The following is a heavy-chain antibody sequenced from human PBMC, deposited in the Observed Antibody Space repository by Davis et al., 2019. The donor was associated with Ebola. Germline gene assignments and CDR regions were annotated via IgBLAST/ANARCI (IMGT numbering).Heavy chain of an antibody. J-gene: IGHJ4*02. CDR2: ISYDGRNK. CDR1: GFTFSTYG. Sequence: GESLKISCAASGFTFSTYGMHWVRQAPGKGLEWVAVISYDGRNKYYADSVKGRFTISRDNAKNSLYLQMNSLRDEDTAVYYCASSPYYYGSGSYYLVGYFDYWGQGTLVTVSS. D-gene: IGHD3-10*01. CDR3: ASSPYYYGSGSYYLVGYFDY. V-gene: IGHV3-30*03.